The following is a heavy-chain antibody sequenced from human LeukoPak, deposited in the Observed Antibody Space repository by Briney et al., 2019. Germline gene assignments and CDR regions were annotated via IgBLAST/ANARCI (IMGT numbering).Heavy chain of an antibody. CDR1: DDSISSSSYY. Sequence: ETLSLTCTVSDDSISSSSYYWGWIRQPPGKGLEWIGSIHYSGSTFYNPSLKSRVTISVDTSKNQFSLKLSSVTAADTAVYYCARVEYRGSRGYSVYCFDYWGQGSLVTVSS. J-gene: IGHJ4*02. CDR3: ARVEYRGSRGYSVYCFDY. D-gene: IGHD3-22*01. CDR2: IHYSGST. V-gene: IGHV4-39*07.